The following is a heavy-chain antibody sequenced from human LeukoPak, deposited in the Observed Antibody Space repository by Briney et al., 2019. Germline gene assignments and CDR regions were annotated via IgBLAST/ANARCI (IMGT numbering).Heavy chain of an antibody. J-gene: IGHJ4*02. CDR2: INHSGST. D-gene: IGHD3-10*01. CDR3: ARVGFGEFFDN. V-gene: IGHV4-34*01. CDR1: GGSFSGYY. Sequence: SETLSLTCAVYGGSFSGYYWSWIRQPPGKGLEWIGEINHSGSTNYNPSLKSRVTISVDTSKNQFSLKLSSVTAADTAVYYCARVGFGEFFDNWGQGSLVTVSS.